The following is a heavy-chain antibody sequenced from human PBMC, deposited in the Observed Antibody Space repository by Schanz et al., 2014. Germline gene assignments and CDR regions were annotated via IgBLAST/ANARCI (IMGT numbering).Heavy chain of an antibody. V-gene: IGHV3-21*02. CDR2: ISTSGTYM. CDR1: GFAFSSFA. Sequence: EVELVESGGGLVKPGGSLRLSCVASGFAFSSFAMTWVRQAPGRGLEWVSSISTSGTYMYIADSLKGRLTISRDDAKKSMYLQMSSLRAEDTAVYYCAKSLESCPGGRCSRGYFDYWGQGTLVTVSS. CDR3: AKSLESCPGGRCSRGYFDY. D-gene: IGHD2-8*02. J-gene: IGHJ4*02.